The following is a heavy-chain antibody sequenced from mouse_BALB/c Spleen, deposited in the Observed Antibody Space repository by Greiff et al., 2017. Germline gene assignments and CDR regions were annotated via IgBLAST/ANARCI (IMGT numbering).Heavy chain of an antibody. CDR2: INPSSGYT. CDR3: ARGNNWLAY. CDR1: GYTFTSYT. Sequence: VQLQQSAAELARPGASVKMSCKASGYTFTSYTMHWVKQRPGQGLEWIGYINPSSGYTEYNQKFKDKTTLTTDKSSSTAYMQLSSLTSEDSAVYYCARGNNWLAYWGQGTLVTVSA. D-gene: IGHD5-2*01. J-gene: IGHJ3*01. V-gene: IGHV1-4*02.